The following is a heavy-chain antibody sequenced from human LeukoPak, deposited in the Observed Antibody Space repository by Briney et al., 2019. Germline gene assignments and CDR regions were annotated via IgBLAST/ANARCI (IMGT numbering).Heavy chain of an antibody. CDR2: IYYSGST. J-gene: IGHJ4*02. CDR1: GGSISSYY. V-gene: IGHV4-59*01. D-gene: IGHD5-18*01. CDR3: ASVDTAMETIDY. Sequence: SETLSLTCTVSGGSISSYYWSWIRQPPGKGLEWIGYIYYSGSTNYNPSLKSRVSISVDTSKNQFSLKLSSVTAADTAVYYCASVDTAMETIDYWGQGTLVTVSS.